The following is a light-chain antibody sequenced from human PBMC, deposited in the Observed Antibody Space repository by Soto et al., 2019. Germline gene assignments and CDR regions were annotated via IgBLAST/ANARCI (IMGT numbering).Light chain of an antibody. J-gene: IGKJ2*01. CDR2: AAS. V-gene: IGKV1-39*01. CDR3: QQSYSTPYT. CDR1: QSISSY. Sequence: DIQMTQSPSSLSASVGARVTITCRASQSISSYLNWYQQKPGKAPQLLIYAASSLQSGVPSRFSGSGSGTDFTLTISSLQPEEFATYYCQQSYSTPYTFGQGTKLESK.